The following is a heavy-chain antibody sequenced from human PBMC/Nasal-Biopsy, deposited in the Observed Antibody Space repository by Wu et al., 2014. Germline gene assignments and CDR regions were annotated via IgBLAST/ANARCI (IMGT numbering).Heavy chain of an antibody. V-gene: IGHV4-39*01. D-gene: IGHD5-24*01. J-gene: IGHJ5*02. CDR2: VYYTGST. CDR3: ARQGKDGYNYAWFDP. CDR1: GGSINNSPYY. Sequence: TLSLTCTVSGGSINNSPYYWAWVRQAPGKGLEWIGSVYYTGSTYYSLSLKSRVSISVDTSKNEFSLSLPSVTASDTAVYYCARQGKDGYNYAWFDPWGQGTLVIVSS.